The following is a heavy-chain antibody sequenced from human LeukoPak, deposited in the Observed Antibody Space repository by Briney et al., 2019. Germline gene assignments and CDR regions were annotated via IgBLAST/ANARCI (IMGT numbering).Heavy chain of an antibody. D-gene: IGHD2-15*01. CDR3: ARHSCSGGTCHTDY. Sequence: GASLKISCKGSGYSFTTYWIGWVRQMPGKGLEWMGIIYPGDSDTRYSPSFQGQVTISADKSISTAYLQWSSLKASDTARYYCARHSCSGGTCHTDYWGQGTLVSVSS. J-gene: IGHJ4*02. CDR2: IYPGDSDT. CDR1: GYSFTTYW. V-gene: IGHV5-51*01.